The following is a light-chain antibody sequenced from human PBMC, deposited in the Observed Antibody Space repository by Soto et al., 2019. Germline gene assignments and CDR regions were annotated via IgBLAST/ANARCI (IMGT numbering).Light chain of an antibody. CDR3: CSYTTSNTLV. CDR1: SSDVGRYNY. Sequence: QSVLTQPASVSGSPGQSITMSCTGTSSDVGRYNYVSWYQQYPGKAPKLMIYDVNNRPSGVSNRFSGSKSGNTASLTISGLQAEDEADYYCCSYTTSNTLVFGGGTKLTVL. J-gene: IGLJ2*01. V-gene: IGLV2-14*03. CDR2: DVN.